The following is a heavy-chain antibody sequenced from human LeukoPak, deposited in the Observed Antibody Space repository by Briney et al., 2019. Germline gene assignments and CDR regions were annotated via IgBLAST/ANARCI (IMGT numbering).Heavy chain of an antibody. CDR2: IDSDGSNT. CDR3: ARALRLAVNFDY. CDR1: GFTFSGYW. V-gene: IGHV3-74*01. Sequence: GGSLRLSCAASGFTFSGYWMHWVRQAPGKGLVWVSHIDSDGSNTNTADSVKGRLTISRDNAKDTLYLQMNSLRAEDTAVYYCARALRLAVNFDYWGQGTLVTVSS. J-gene: IGHJ4*02. D-gene: IGHD6-19*01.